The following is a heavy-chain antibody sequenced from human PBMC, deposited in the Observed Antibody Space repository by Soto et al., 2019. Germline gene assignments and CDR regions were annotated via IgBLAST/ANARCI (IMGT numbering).Heavy chain of an antibody. J-gene: IGHJ6*03. CDR2: ISAGDGST. CDR3: AKDPYSGYENFYYMDV. V-gene: IGHV3-23*01. D-gene: IGHD5-12*01. CDR1: GFTFSSCA. Sequence: GGSLRLSCAASGFTFSSCAMSWVRQAPGKGLEWVSTISAGDGSTYYPDSVKGRFTISRDNSKNTLYLQMNSLRAEDTAVYYCAKDPYSGYENFYYMDVWGKGTTVTVSS.